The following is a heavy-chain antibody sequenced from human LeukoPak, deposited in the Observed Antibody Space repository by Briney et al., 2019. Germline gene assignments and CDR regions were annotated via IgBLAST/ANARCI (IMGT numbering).Heavy chain of an antibody. V-gene: IGHV3-48*03. CDR2: ISSSGSTI. Sequence: GGSLRLSCAASGFTFSSYEMNWVRQAPGKGLEWFSYISSSGSTIYYADFVKGRFTISRDDAKNSLYLQMNSLRAEDTAVYYCARDTHSGSYYRVGLTWGQGTLVTVSS. D-gene: IGHD1-26*01. CDR3: ARDTHSGSYYRVGLT. J-gene: IGHJ5*02. CDR1: GFTFSSYE.